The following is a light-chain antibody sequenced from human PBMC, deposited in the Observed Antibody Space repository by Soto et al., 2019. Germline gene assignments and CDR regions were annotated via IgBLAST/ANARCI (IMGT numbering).Light chain of an antibody. CDR1: SSNIGSNT. Sequence: QSVLTQPTSASGTPGQRVTISCSGSSSNIGSNTVNWYQQLPGTAPKLLIYSNNQRPSGVPDRFSGSKSGTSASLAISGLQSEDEADYYCAAWDDSLNGVVFGGGIKVTVL. CDR3: AAWDDSLNGVV. CDR2: SNN. J-gene: IGLJ2*01. V-gene: IGLV1-44*01.